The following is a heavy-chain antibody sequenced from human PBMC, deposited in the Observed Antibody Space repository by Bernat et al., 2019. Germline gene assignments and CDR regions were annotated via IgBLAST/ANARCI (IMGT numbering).Heavy chain of an antibody. CDR3: ARAGDILTGYYKFFDY. Sequence: GAGVGRPGAAGKVSCKASGYTFTSYGISWVRQAPGQGLEWMGWISAYNGNTNYAQKLQGRVTMTTDTSTTTAYMELRSLRSDDTAVYYCARAGDILTGYYKFFDYWGQGTLVTVSS. CDR1: GYTFTSYG. J-gene: IGHJ4*02. V-gene: IGHV1-18*01. CDR2: ISAYNGNT. D-gene: IGHD3-9*01.